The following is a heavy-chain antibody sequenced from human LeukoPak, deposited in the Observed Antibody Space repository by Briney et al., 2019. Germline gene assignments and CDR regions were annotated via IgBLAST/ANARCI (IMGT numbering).Heavy chain of an antibody. Sequence: GGSLRLSCAASGFTFSSYAMSWVRQAPGEGLECVSAISGSCGSTYYADSVKGRFTISRDNSKNTLYLQMNSLRAEDTAVYYCAKLLGPYYFDYWGQGTLVTVSS. CDR1: GFTFSSYA. CDR2: ISGSCGST. D-gene: IGHD2-8*02. V-gene: IGHV3-23*01. CDR3: AKLLGPYYFDY. J-gene: IGHJ4*02.